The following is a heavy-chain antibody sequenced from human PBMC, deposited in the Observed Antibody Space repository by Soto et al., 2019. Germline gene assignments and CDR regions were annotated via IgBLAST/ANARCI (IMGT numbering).Heavy chain of an antibody. CDR2: IDPSDSQT. Sequence: GESLKISCKGCGYSFAGYWITWVRQKPGKGLEWMGRIDPSDSQTYYSPSFRGHVTISATKSITTVFLQWSSLRASDTAMYYRARQIYDSDTGPNFQYYFDSWGQGTPVTVSS. J-gene: IGHJ4*02. CDR3: ARQIYDSDTGPNFQYYFDS. CDR1: GYSFAGYW. V-gene: IGHV5-10-1*01. D-gene: IGHD3-22*01.